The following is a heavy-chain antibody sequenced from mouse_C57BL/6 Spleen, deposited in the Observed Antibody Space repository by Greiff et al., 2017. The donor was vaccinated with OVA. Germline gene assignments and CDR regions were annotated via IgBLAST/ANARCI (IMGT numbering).Heavy chain of an antibody. CDR3: ARALYYDYSAWGAY. V-gene: IGHV5-9*01. J-gene: IGHJ3*01. D-gene: IGHD2-4*01. Sequence: EVQRVESGGGLVKPGGSLKLSCAASGFTFSSYTMSWVRQTPEKRLEWVATISGGGGNTYYPDSVKGRFTISRDNAKNTLYLQMSSLRSEDTALYNSARALYYDYSAWGAYWGEGTLVTVSA. CDR1: GFTFSSYT. CDR2: ISGGGGNT.